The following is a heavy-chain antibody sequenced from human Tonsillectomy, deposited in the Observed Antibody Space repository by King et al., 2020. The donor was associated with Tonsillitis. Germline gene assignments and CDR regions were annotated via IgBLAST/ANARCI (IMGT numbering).Heavy chain of an antibody. J-gene: IGHJ4*02. CDR2: ISSTGSRT. V-gene: IGHV3-48*02. Sequence: VQLVESGGGLVQPGGSLRLSCAASGFTLSNHGVSWVRQAPGKGLEWVAYISSTGSRTHYADFVKGRFTISRDNAKNSLFLEMNSLRDEETAVYYCAGAVSNWSDEDFDYWGQGTLLTVSS. D-gene: IGHD1-20*01. CDR1: GFTLSNHG. CDR3: AGAVSNWSDEDFDY.